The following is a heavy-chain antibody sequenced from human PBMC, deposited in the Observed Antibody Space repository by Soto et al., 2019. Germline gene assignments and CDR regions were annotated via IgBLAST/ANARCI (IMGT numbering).Heavy chain of an antibody. CDR2: FSNSGTT. V-gene: IGHV4-59*08. CDR1: GDSISNYY. J-gene: IGHJ6*02. Sequence: SETLSLTCSVSGDSISNYYWNWIRQPPGKGLERIGYFSNSGTTNYNPSIKSQINISADTSKNQFFLKLSSVTAADTAVYYCGRHLFSDVWGQGTTVTVS. D-gene: IGHD2-21*01. CDR3: GRHLFSDV.